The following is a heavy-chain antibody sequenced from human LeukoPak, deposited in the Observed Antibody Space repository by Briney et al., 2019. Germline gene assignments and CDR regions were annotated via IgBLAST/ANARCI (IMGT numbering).Heavy chain of an antibody. CDR3: ARGLNNRKSGRRFDVFEI. J-gene: IGHJ3*02. V-gene: IGHV4-39*07. CDR2: IYYSGST. CDR1: GDSISSSSSY. Sequence: SETLSLTCSVSGDSISSSSSYWGWIRQPPGKGLEWIGSIYYSGSTYYNTSLKSRVTISVDTSKNQFSLRLSSVTAAGTAVYYCARGLNNRKSGRRFDVFEIWGQGTMVTVSS. D-gene: IGHD1-14*01.